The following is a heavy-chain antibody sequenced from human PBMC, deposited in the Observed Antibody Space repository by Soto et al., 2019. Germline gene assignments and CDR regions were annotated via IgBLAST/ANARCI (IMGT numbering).Heavy chain of an antibody. D-gene: IGHD4-17*01. CDR1: GYTFTSYG. Sequence: QVQLVQSGAEVKKPGASVKVSCKASGYTFTSYGISWVRQAPGQGLEWMGWISAYNGNTNYAQKLQGRVTMTPDTSXXTAYMELRGLRSDDTAVYYCARDYRYMTTVTTMDYWGQGTLVTVSS. J-gene: IGHJ4*02. CDR3: ARDYRYMTTVTTMDY. V-gene: IGHV1-18*01. CDR2: ISAYNGNT.